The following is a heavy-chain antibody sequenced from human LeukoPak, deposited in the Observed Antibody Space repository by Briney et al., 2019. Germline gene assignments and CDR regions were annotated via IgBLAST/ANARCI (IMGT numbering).Heavy chain of an antibody. Sequence: SGGSLRLSCAASGFTFSDYYMSWIRQAPGKGLEWVSYISSSGSTIYYADSVKGRFTISRDNAKNSLYLQMNSLRAEDTAVYYCARVVRPTNYYGMDVWGQGTTVTVSS. D-gene: IGHD2-8*01. CDR3: ARVVRPTNYYGMDV. CDR2: ISSSGSTI. J-gene: IGHJ6*02. CDR1: GFTFSDYY. V-gene: IGHV3-11*01.